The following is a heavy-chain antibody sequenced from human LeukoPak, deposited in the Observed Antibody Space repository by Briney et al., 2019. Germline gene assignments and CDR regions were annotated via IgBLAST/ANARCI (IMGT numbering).Heavy chain of an antibody. J-gene: IGHJ4*02. Sequence: SETLSLTCTVSGGSISSSSYYWGWIRQPPGKGLEWIGSIYYSGSTYYNPSLKRRVTISVDTSKNQFSLKLSSVTAADTAVYYCARRAIWSAVRDYWGQGTLVTVSS. CDR2: IYYSGST. CDR3: ARRAIWSAVRDY. CDR1: GGSISSSSYY. V-gene: IGHV4-39*01. D-gene: IGHD3-3*01.